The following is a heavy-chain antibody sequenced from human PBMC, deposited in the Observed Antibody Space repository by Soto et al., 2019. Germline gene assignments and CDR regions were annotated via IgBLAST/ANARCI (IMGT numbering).Heavy chain of an antibody. CDR1: GFTFSSYG. CDR3: ARDTEWELLKGYYYYYGMDV. D-gene: IGHD1-26*01. CDR2: IWYDGSNK. V-gene: IGHV3-33*01. Sequence: GGSLRLSCAASGFTFSSYGMHWVRQAPGKGLEWVAVIWYDGSNKYYADSVKGRFTISRDNSKNTLYLQMNSLRAEDTAVYYCARDTEWELLKGYYYYYGMDVWGQGTTVTVSS. J-gene: IGHJ6*02.